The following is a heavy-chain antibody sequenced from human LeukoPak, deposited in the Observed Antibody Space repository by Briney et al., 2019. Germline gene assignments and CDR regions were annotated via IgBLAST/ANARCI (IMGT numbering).Heavy chain of an antibody. Sequence: PSETLSLTCTVSSASIRSSNYYWGWIRQPPGKGLEWIGSIHYNGNTYYNPSLKSRVTISVDTSKNQFSLKLNSVTAADTAVYFCGRLDDYDYSAWWGQGILVTVSS. CDR3: GRLDDYDYSAW. V-gene: IGHV4-39*01. J-gene: IGHJ4*02. CDR1: SASIRSSNYY. D-gene: IGHD3-22*01. CDR2: IHYNGNT.